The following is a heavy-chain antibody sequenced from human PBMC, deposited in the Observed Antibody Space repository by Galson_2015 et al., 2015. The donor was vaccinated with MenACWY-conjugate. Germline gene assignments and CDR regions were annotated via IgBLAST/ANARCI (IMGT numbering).Heavy chain of an antibody. Sequence: SLRLSCAASGFTFSSNYMSWVRQAPGKGLEWISVTYTGGSTYYADSVKGRFTISRDNSKNTLYLQMNSLRADDTAVYYCAGGTTPYQFDYWGQGTLVTVSS. CDR2: TYTGGST. CDR3: AGGTTPYQFDY. D-gene: IGHD1-1*01. J-gene: IGHJ4*02. V-gene: IGHV3-53*01. CDR1: GFTFSSNY.